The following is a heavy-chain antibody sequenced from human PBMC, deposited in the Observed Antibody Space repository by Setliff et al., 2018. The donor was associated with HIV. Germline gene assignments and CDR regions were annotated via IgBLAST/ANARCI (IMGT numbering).Heavy chain of an antibody. CDR2: MNPYSGDT. V-gene: IGHV1-8*01. CDR1: GYTFARYE. Sequence: ASVNVSFKAFGYTFARYELYWVRQPPGQGLEWMGWMNPYSGDTGSGQKFQGRVSLSSNTAISNAYMELTSLRPEDTAIYYCARYFYDSSGYSGSDHWGQGTLVTVSS. J-gene: IGHJ4*02. CDR3: ARYFYDSSGYSGSDH. D-gene: IGHD3-22*01.